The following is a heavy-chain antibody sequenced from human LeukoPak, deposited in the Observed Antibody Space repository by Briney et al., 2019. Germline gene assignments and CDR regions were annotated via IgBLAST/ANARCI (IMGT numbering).Heavy chain of an antibody. Sequence: PSETLSLTCTVSGGSISSSSYYWGWIRQPPGKGLEWIGSIYYSGSTNYNPSLKSRVTISVDTSKNQFSLKLSSVTAADTAVYYCARVAKGYCSGGSCYLGESRTHQHLGINWYFDLWGRGTLVTVST. CDR1: GGSISSSSYY. D-gene: IGHD2-15*01. V-gene: IGHV4-39*07. J-gene: IGHJ2*01. CDR3: ARVAKGYCSGGSCYLGESRTHQHLGINWYFDL. CDR2: IYYSGST.